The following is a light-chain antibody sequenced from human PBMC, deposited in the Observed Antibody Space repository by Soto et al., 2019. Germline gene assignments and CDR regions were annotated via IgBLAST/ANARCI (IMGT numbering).Light chain of an antibody. CDR3: QQYNNWPPP. CDR1: QSVSSN. V-gene: IGKV3-15*01. Sequence: ERVMTQSPATLSVSTGERATLSCRASQSVSSNLAWYQQKPGQAPRLLIYGASTRATGIPARFSGSGSGTEFTLTISSLQSEDFAVYYCQQYNNWPPPFGQRRRPAI. CDR2: GAS. J-gene: IGKJ5*01.